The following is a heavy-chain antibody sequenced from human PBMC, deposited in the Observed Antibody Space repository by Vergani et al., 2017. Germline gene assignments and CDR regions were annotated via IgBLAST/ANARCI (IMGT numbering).Heavy chain of an antibody. Sequence: QESGPGLVKPSETLSLTCTVSGGSISSYYWSWIRQPPGKGLEWLAHIFSNDEKSYSTSLKSRLTISKDTSKSQVVLTMTNMDPVDTATYYCARIGGGRWYKTESWFDPWGQGTLVTVSS. CDR2: IFSNDEK. J-gene: IGHJ5*02. CDR1: GGSISSYYW. D-gene: IGHD2-15*01. V-gene: IGHV2-26*01. CDR3: ARIGGGRWYKTESWFDP.